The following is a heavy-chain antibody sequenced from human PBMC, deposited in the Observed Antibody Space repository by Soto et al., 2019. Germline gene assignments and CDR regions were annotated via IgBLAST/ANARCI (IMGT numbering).Heavy chain of an antibody. CDR1: GGSISSSSYH. J-gene: IGHJ4*02. D-gene: IGHD3-3*01. Sequence: KTSETLSLTCTVSGGSISSSSYHWGWIRQPPGKGLEWIGSIYYSGSTYYNPSLKSRVTISVDTSRNQFSLKLSSVTAADTAVYYCARISTIFGVVKDYWGQGTLVTVSS. CDR2: IYYSGST. V-gene: IGHV4-39*01. CDR3: ARISTIFGVVKDY.